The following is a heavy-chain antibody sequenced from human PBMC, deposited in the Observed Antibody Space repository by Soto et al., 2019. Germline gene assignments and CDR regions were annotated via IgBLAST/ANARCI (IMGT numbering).Heavy chain of an antibody. CDR2: IHHTGSTT. Sequence: QVQLQESGPGLVKPSETLSLTCAVSGGSISTNDWWTWVRQPPGKGLEWIGDIHHTGSTTNYSPSLQSRVTVSIDKSVNQFSLRLTSVTAADTAVYYCATRDCTNNVCHFPWGQGTLVTVSS. CDR3: ATRDCTNNVCHFP. D-gene: IGHD2-8*01. CDR1: GGSISTNDW. V-gene: IGHV4-4*02. J-gene: IGHJ5*02.